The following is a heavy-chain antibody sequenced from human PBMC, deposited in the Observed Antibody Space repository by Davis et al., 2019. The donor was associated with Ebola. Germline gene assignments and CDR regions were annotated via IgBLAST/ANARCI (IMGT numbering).Heavy chain of an antibody. CDR1: GGSIGGHY. D-gene: IGHD6-19*01. Sequence: PSETLSLTCTVSGGSIGGHYWSWIRQSPGKGLEWIGYIYYSGSTNYNPSLKSRLIISVDTSTNQFSLKLTSVSAADTAVYYCARNTSGFGYFDHWGQGTLVIVSS. CDR2: IYYSGST. J-gene: IGHJ4*02. V-gene: IGHV4-59*11. CDR3: ARNTSGFGYFDH.